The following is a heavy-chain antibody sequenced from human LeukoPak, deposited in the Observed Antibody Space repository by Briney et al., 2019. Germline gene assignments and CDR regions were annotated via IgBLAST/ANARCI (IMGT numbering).Heavy chain of an antibody. CDR3: AGRPDTAIVPILDY. CDR1: GGTFSSYA. V-gene: IGHV1-2*02. CDR2: INPNSGGT. Sequence: LWASVKVSCKASGGTFSSYAISWVRQAPGQGLEWMGWINPNSGGTNYAQKFQGRVTMTGDTSISTAYMELSRLSSDDTAIYYCAGRPDTAIVPILDYWGQGTLVTVSS. J-gene: IGHJ4*02. D-gene: IGHD5-18*01.